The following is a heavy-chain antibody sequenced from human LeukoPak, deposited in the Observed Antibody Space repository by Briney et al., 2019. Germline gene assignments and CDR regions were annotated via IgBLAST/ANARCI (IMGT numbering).Heavy chain of an antibody. V-gene: IGHV3-33*01. Sequence: PGRSLRLSCAASGFTFSSYGMYWVRQAPGKGLEWVAVIWYDGSNKYYADSVKGRFTISRDNSKNTLYLQMNSLRAEDTAVYYCARGGANWFFDAFDIWGQGTMVTVSS. J-gene: IGHJ3*02. CDR1: GFTFSSYG. D-gene: IGHD3-9*01. CDR2: IWYDGSNK. CDR3: ARGGANWFFDAFDI.